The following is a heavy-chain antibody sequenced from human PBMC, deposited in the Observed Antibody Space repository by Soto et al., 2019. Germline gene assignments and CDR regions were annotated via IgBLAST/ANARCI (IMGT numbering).Heavy chain of an antibody. V-gene: IGHV1-2*06. CDR1: GYTFSDYY. Sequence: QVQLEQSGAEVKKRGASVTVSYKASGYTFSDYYLHWVRQAPGQGPEWMGRINPNSGDAKFAQKFQGRVTMTRDTSVRTAFMELNWLKSDDTAVYYCASDSGGATATLDYYYFYMDVWGKGTTVTVSS. CDR2: INPNSGDA. CDR3: ASDSGGATATLDYYYFYMDV. J-gene: IGHJ6*03. D-gene: IGHD5-12*01.